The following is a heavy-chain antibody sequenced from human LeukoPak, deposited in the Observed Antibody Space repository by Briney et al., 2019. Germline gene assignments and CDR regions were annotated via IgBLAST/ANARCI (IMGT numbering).Heavy chain of an antibody. CDR2: ISGRGGSI. V-gene: IGHV3-23*01. D-gene: IGHD6-19*01. J-gene: IGHJ4*02. CDR3: ARDKAVAGNDY. CDR1: GFTFRSYA. Sequence: GGSVRLSCAASGFTFRSYAMSGVRQAPGKGLEWVSAISGRGGSIYYADPVKGRFTISRENAKNTLYLQMNSLRAEDTAIYYCARDKAVAGNDYWGQGTLVTVSS.